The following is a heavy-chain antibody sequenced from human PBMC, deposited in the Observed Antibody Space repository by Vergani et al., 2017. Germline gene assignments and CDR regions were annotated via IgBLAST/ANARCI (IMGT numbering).Heavy chain of an antibody. CDR2: IYDSRNN. CDR1: GGSISSGSYY. CDR3: ARHLRQLARNDVFDI. J-gene: IGHJ3*02. V-gene: IGHV4-39*01. Sequence: QVQLQESGPGLVKPSQTLSLTCTVSGGSISSGSYYWSWIRQPPGKGLEWIGSIYDSRNNNYSPSLKSRVSISVDTSKNQFSLNLTSVTAAATAVYYCARHLRQLARNDVFDIWGHGTLVTVSS. D-gene: IGHD6-6*01.